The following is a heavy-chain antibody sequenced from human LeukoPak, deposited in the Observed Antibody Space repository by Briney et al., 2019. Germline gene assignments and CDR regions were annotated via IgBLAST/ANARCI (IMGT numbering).Heavy chain of an antibody. D-gene: IGHD6-19*01. Sequence: GGSLRLSCAASGFTISHYWMTWVRQAPGKGLEWVANIKEDGSERYYVDSVKGRFTISRDNAKNSVYLQMASLRAEDTAVYYCARTSGGRLAVAVDSWGQGTLVTVSS. CDR2: IKEDGSER. V-gene: IGHV3-7*05. J-gene: IGHJ4*02. CDR3: ARTSGGRLAVAVDS. CDR1: GFTISHYW.